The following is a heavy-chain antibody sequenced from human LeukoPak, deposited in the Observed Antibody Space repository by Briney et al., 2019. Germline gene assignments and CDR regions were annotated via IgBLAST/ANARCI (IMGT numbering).Heavy chain of an antibody. Sequence: GGPLRLSCAASGFTFDDYAMHWVRQAPGKGLEWVSGISWNSGSIGYADSVKGRFTISRDNAKNSLYLQMNSLRAEDTALYYCAGQVVVVAATDWFDPWGQGTLVTVSS. CDR1: GFTFDDYA. CDR3: AGQVVVVAATDWFDP. CDR2: ISWNSGSI. J-gene: IGHJ5*02. D-gene: IGHD2-15*01. V-gene: IGHV3-9*01.